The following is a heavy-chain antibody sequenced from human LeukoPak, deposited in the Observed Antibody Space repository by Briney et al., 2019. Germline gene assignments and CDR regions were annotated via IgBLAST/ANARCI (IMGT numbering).Heavy chain of an antibody. Sequence: WMGIINPSGGSTSYAQKFQGRVTMTRDTSTSTVYMELSSLRSEDTAVYYCARDTTAGSFDIWGQGTMVTVSS. CDR3: ARDTTAGSFDI. V-gene: IGHV1-46*01. CDR2: INPSGGST. J-gene: IGHJ3*02. D-gene: IGHD2/OR15-2a*01.